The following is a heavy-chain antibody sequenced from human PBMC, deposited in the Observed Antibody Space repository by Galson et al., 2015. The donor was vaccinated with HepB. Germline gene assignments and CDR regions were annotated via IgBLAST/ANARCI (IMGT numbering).Heavy chain of an antibody. CDR2: ISGYTANT. D-gene: IGHD3-22*01. CDR3: ARTPYGYYDKSGYYSYYFDY. CDR1: GYTFSNYH. Sequence: SVKVSCKASGYTFSNYHITWVRQAPGQGLEWLGWISGYTANTKYAQKLQGRVTMTKDTSTSTAYMDLRNLRSDDTAVYYCARTPYGYYDKSGYYSYYFDYWGQGALVTVSS. J-gene: IGHJ4*02. V-gene: IGHV1-18*04.